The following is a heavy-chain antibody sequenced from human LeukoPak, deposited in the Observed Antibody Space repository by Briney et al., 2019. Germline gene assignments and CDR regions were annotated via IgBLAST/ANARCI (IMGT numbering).Heavy chain of an antibody. CDR3: ARHGVYTVSGTTRTNLDY. V-gene: IGHV4-59*08. Sequence: SETLSLTCTVSGGSISSYYWSWIRQPPGKGLEWIGYIYYSGSTSYNPSLKSRVTISVETSKNQFSLKLISVTAADTAVYYCARHGVYTVSGTTRTNLDYWGQGTLVTVSS. CDR2: IYYSGST. D-gene: IGHD1-7*01. CDR1: GGSISSYY. J-gene: IGHJ4*02.